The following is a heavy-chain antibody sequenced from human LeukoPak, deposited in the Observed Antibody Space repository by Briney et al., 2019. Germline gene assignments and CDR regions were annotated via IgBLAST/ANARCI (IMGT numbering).Heavy chain of an antibody. J-gene: IGHJ4*02. Sequence: SETLSLTCTVSGGPVSSGSYYWSWIRQPPGKGLEWIGYIYYSGSTNYNPSLKSRVTISVDTSKNQFSLKLSSVAAADTAVYYCARAHPSSYFSFFDYGGRGPLATVS. D-gene: IGHD2/OR15-2a*01. CDR3: ARAHPSSYFSFFDY. V-gene: IGHV4-61*01. CDR2: IYYSGST. CDR1: GGPVSSGSYY.